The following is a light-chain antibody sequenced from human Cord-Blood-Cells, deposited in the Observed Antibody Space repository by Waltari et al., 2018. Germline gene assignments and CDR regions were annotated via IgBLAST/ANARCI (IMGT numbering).Light chain of an antibody. V-gene: IGLV3-19*01. J-gene: IGLJ3*02. CDR2: GKN. CDR3: NSRDSSGNHHWV. CDR1: SLRSYY. Sequence: SSELTQDPAVSVALGQTVRITCQGDSLRSYYASWYQQKPGQAPVLVIYGKNNRPSGIPDRFSGSSSGNTASLTSSGAQAEDEADYYCNSRDSSGNHHWVFGGGTKLTVL.